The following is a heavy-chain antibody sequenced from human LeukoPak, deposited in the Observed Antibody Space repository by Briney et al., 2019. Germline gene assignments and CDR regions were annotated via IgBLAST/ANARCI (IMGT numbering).Heavy chain of an antibody. V-gene: IGHV1-46*01. D-gene: IGHD6-19*01. CDR3: ARGTAVAGPYLYFDY. Sequence: ASVKVSCKPSGYTFTSYYMHWVRQAPGQGLEWMGIINPSGGSTSYAQKFQGRVTMTRDTSTSTVYMELSSLRSEDTAVYYCARGTAVAGPYLYFDYWGQGTLVTVSS. CDR1: GYTFTSYY. CDR2: INPSGGST. J-gene: IGHJ4*02.